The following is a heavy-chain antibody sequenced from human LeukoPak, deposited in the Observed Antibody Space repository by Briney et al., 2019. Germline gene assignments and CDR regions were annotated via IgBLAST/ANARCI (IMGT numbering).Heavy chain of an antibody. CDR1: GGSFSGYY. CDR2: INHSGST. D-gene: IGHD6-13*01. J-gene: IGHJ2*01. Sequence: PSETLSLTCAVYGGSFSGYYWSWIRQPPGKGREWIGEINHSGSTNYNPSLKSRVTISVDTSKNQFSLKLSSVTAADTAVYYCARVLTAGNYWYFDLWGRGTLVTVSS. V-gene: IGHV4-34*01. CDR3: ARVLTAGNYWYFDL.